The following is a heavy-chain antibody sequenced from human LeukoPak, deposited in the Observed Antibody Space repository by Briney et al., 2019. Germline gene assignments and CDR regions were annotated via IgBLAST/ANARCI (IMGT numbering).Heavy chain of an antibody. CDR3: WSALRDPAAAGIDAIDI. D-gene: IGHD6-13*01. J-gene: IGHJ3*02. V-gene: IGHV1-69*13. Sequence: ASVTVSCKASGSAFTAYTLRWMRLAPGQGLEWMGGIIPIFGRANYAQKFQGRVTITADESTSTAYMELSSLRSDEEPRSRRWSALRDPAAAGIDAIDIWGQGTMVTVSS. CDR2: IIPIFGRA. CDR1: GSAFTAYT.